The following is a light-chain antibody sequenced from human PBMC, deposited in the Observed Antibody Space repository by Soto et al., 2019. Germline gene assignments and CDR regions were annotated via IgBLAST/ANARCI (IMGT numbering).Light chain of an antibody. J-gene: IGKJ2*01. CDR3: QQYGGSPEYT. Sequence: EIVLTQSPGTLSLSPGERATLSCRASQSVSNSYLAWYQQKPGQAPRLLIYDVSTRATGIPDRFSGSGSGTHFTLTSSSREPEDFAVYYCQQYGGSPEYTFGQGTKVEIK. CDR1: QSVSNSY. CDR2: DVS. V-gene: IGKV3-20*01.